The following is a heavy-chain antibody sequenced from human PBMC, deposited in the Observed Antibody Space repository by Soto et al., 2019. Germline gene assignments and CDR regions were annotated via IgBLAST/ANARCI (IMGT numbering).Heavy chain of an antibody. Sequence: EVQLVESGGGLVQPGGSLRLSCAASVTVTSNYMTWVRHAPGKGLEWVSVIYSAGSTYYADSVKGRFTISRDNSRNTLYLQMNGLRAEDTAVYYCARDTVAVAGKDYWGQGTMVTVSS. D-gene: IGHD6-19*01. V-gene: IGHV3-66*01. CDR2: IYSAGST. CDR3: ARDTVAVAGKDY. CDR1: VTVTSNY. J-gene: IGHJ4*02.